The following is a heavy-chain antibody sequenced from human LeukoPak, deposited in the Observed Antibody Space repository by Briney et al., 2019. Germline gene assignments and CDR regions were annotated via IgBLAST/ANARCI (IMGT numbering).Heavy chain of an antibody. D-gene: IGHD3-22*01. Sequence: ASVKVSCKASGYTFTSYGISWVRQAPGQGLEWMGWISAYNGNTNYAQKLQGRVTMTTDTSTSTAYMELRSLRSDDTAVYYRARWDSSGYLTSYYYYGMDVWGQGTTVTVSS. CDR1: GYTFTSYG. J-gene: IGHJ6*02. V-gene: IGHV1-18*01. CDR3: ARWDSSGYLTSYYYYGMDV. CDR2: ISAYNGNT.